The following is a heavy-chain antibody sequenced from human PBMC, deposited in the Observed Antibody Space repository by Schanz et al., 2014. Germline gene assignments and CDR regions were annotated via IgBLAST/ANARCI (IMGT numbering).Heavy chain of an antibody. D-gene: IGHD3-16*01. CDR2: IRGDGSEK. CDR1: GFTFSAYG. V-gene: IGHV3-7*01. J-gene: IGHJ4*02. Sequence: VQLVESGGGVVQPGRSLRLSCAASGFTFSAYGMHWVRQAPGKGLEWVANIRGDGSEKHYVDSVEGRFTISRDNAKDSVFLQMNSLRVEDTAVYYCARGTPFLCDYWGQGTLVTVSS. CDR3: ARGTPFLCDY.